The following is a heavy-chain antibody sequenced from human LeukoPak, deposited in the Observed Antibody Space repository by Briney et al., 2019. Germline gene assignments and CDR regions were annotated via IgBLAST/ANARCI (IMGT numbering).Heavy chain of an antibody. CDR1: GFTVSSYG. V-gene: IGHV3-30*02. Sequence: GGSLRLSCAASGFTVSSYGMHWVRQAPGKGLEWVAFIRYDGSNKYYADSVKGRFTISRDNSKNTLYLQMNSLRAEDTAVYYCAKDLGYWGQGTLVTVSS. J-gene: IGHJ4*02. CDR2: IRYDGSNK. CDR3: AKDLGY.